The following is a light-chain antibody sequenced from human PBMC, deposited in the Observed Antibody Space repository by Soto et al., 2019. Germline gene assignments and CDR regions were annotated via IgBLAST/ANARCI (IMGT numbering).Light chain of an antibody. Sequence: EIVLTQSPAILSVSQGERATLSCRASQSISRSLAWYQQKPGQAPRLLISDASTRATGIPARFSGSGSGTEFTLTIRRLEPEDFAMYYCQQYGTSPQTFGQGTKVDIK. V-gene: IGKV3-15*01. CDR3: QQYGTSPQT. CDR2: DAS. J-gene: IGKJ2*01. CDR1: QSISRS.